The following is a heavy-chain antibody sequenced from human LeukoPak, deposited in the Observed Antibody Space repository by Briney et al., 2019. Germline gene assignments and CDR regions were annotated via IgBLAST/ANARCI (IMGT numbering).Heavy chain of an antibody. CDR2: MNPNSGNT. J-gene: IGHJ4*02. D-gene: IGHD3/OR15-3a*01. CDR1: GYTFTSYD. Sequence: ASVKVSCKASGYTFTSYDINWVRQATGQGLEWMGWMNPNSGNTGYAQKFQGRVTMTRNTSISTAYMELSSLRSEDTAMYYCARLRKSRLIRGLVAIYFDYWGQGTLVTVSS. CDR3: ARLRKSRLIRGLVAIYFDY. V-gene: IGHV1-8*01.